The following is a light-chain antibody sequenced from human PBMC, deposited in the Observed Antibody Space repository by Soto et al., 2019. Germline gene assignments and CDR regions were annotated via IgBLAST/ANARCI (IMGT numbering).Light chain of an antibody. CDR3: QQYGSTPLT. J-gene: IGKJ4*01. Sequence: EIVLTQSPGTLSLSPGERATLSCRASQTITSTYFAWYQQKPGQAPRLLIHAASNRATGIPDRFSGSGSGTDFTLTITRLEPEDFAVYYCQQYGSTPLTFGGGTKVEI. CDR2: AAS. CDR1: QTITSTY. V-gene: IGKV3-20*01.